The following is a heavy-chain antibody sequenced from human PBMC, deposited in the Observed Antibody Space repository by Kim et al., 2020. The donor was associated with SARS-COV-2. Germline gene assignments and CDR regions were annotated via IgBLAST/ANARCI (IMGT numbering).Heavy chain of an antibody. V-gene: IGHV4-34*01. CDR2: INHSGGT. D-gene: IGHD3-10*01. CDR1: GGSFSGYY. CDR3: ARGLDYFTVRYFDY. Sequence: SETLSLTCAVYGGSFSGYYWTWIRQPPGKGLEWIGEINHSGGTNYNPSLKSRVTISVDTSKNHFSLRLSSVTAADTAVYYCARGLDYFTVRYFDYWGQGTLVTVSS. J-gene: IGHJ4*02.